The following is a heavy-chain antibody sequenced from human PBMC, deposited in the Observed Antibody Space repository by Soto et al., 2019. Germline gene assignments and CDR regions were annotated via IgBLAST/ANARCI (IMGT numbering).Heavy chain of an antibody. CDR1: GGSISSGGYY. CDR3: AREVRVVVPAAPYNWFDP. CDR2: IYYSGST. J-gene: IGHJ5*02. Sequence: SETLSLTCTVSGGSISSGGYYWSWIRQHPGKGLEWIGYIYYSGSTYYNPSLKSRVTISVDTSKNQFSLKLSSVTAADTAVYYCAREVRVVVPAAPYNWFDPWGQGTLVTVSS. V-gene: IGHV4-31*03. D-gene: IGHD2-2*01.